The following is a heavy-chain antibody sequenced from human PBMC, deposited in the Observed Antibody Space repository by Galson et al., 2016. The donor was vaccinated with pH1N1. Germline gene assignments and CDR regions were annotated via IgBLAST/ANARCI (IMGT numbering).Heavy chain of an antibody. CDR2: LYSSGPT. V-gene: IGHV4-59*08. D-gene: IGHD5-24*01. CDR3: SRHLHVSGFKGIDS. CDR1: GGSISRSH. J-gene: IGHJ4*02. Sequence: LSLTCAISGGSISRSHWCWVRQSPVKGLEWMAYLYSSGPTTYHPTVASRVTISVDTPKNQFSMNLDFVTAADTALYYCSRHLHVSGFKGIDSWGQGILVTVSS.